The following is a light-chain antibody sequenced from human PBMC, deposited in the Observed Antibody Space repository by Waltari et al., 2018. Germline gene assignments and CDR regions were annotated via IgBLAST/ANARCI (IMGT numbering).Light chain of an antibody. CDR3: QVWDTRSDHLI. V-gene: IGLV3-21*03. CDR2: DNS. Sequence: SYVLTQPPSVSVAPGKTARITCGGNDIGTKSVHWYQQEPGPAPVLVVHDNSDRPSGIPDRVAGTNSGDTATLTSGRVEAGDEADYYCQVWDTRSDHLIFGGGTKLTVL. J-gene: IGLJ2*01. CDR1: DIGTKS.